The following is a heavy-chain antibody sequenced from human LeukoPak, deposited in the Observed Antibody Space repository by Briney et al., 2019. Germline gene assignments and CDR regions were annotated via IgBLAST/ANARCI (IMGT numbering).Heavy chain of an antibody. V-gene: IGHV3-74*01. J-gene: IGHJ3*02. D-gene: IGHD3-22*01. Sequence: GGSLRLSCAASGFTFSSYWMHWVRQAPGKGLVWVSRINSDGSSTSYADSVKGRFTISRDNAKNTLYLQMNSLRAEDTALYHCARDYYYDSSGYTDAFDIWGQGTMVTVSS. CDR1: GFTFSSYW. CDR2: INSDGSST. CDR3: ARDYYYDSSGYTDAFDI.